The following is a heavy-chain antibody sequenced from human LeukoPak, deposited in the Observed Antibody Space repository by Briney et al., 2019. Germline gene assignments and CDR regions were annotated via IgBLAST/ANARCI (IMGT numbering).Heavy chain of an antibody. CDR2: INSDGSTT. V-gene: IGHV3-74*01. CDR3: TSRHSSGYYGRNDY. D-gene: IGHD3-22*01. Sequence: GGSLRLSCAASGFTFNSYWMHWVRQDPGKGLVWVSRINSDGSTTSYADSVKGRFTISRDNAKNTLYLQMNSLKTEDTAVYYCTSRHSSGYYGRNDYWGQGTLVTVSS. J-gene: IGHJ4*02. CDR1: GFTFNSYW.